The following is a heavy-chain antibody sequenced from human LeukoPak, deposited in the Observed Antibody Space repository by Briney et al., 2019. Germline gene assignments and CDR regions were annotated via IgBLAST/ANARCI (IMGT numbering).Heavy chain of an antibody. CDR2: IGGSGTRT. CDR1: GFTFTTYG. J-gene: IGHJ4*02. CDR3: AKDSGWILFDD. D-gene: IGHD2-2*03. V-gene: IGHV3-23*01. Sequence: GGSLRLSCSASGFTFTTYGMNWVRQAPGKGLEWVSGIGGSGTRTYYADSVKGRFTISRDNSKNTLYLQMNSLRDEGTAVYYCAKDSGWILFDDWGQGTLVTVSS.